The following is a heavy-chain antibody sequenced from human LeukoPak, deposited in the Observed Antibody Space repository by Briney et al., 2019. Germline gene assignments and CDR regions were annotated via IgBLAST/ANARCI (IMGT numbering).Heavy chain of an antibody. J-gene: IGHJ6*02. D-gene: IGHD3-10*01. Sequence: GGSLRLSCAASGFTFDDYGMSWVRQAPGKGVEWVSGINWNGGSTGYADSVKGRFTISRDNAKNSLYLQMNSLRAEDTALYHCARARMRSGSYYRLDYYYGMDVWGQGTTVTVSS. V-gene: IGHV3-20*01. CDR3: ARARMRSGSYYRLDYYYGMDV. CDR1: GFTFDDYG. CDR2: INWNGGST.